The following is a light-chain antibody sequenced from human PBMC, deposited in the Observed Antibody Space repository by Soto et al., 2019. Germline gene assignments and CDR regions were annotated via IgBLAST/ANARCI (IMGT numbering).Light chain of an antibody. CDR3: SSYAGSNNWV. V-gene: IGLV2-8*01. CDR2: EVT. CDR1: SSDVGGYNY. Sequence: QSALTQPPSASGSPGQSVTFSCTGTSSDVGGYNYVSWYQQHPGRAPKLIIYEVTKRPAGVPDRFSGSKSGHTASLTVSGLQAEDEADYYCSSYAGSNNWVFGGGTKLPVL. J-gene: IGLJ3*02.